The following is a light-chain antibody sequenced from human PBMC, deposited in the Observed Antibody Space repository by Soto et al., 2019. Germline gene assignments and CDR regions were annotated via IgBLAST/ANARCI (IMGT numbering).Light chain of an antibody. CDR1: QRVSSGY. J-gene: IGKJ1*01. CDR2: GAS. CDR3: HQYASSPPWT. Sequence: EIVLTQSPGTLSLSPGERATLSCRASQRVSSGYLGWYQQRPGQAPRLLLYGASNRAAGIPDRFGGRGSESDFTLTISRLEPEDLAVYYCHQYASSPPWTFGQGTTLAIK. V-gene: IGKV3-20*01.